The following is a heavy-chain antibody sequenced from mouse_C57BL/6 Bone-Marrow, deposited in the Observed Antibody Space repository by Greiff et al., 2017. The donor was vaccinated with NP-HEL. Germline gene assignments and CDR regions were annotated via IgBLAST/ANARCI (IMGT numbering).Heavy chain of an antibody. J-gene: IGHJ3*01. CDR3: ACGTTMVSSAY. CDR1: GYTFTDYY. Sequence: QVQLQEPGAELVRPGASVKLSCKASGYTFTDYYINWVKQRPGQGLEWIGRIYPGSGSTYYNEKFKGKATLTADKSSSTAYMQLRSLTSEDSAVSFCACGTTMVSSAYWGQGTLVTVSA. D-gene: IGHD2-2*01. V-gene: IGHV1-76*01. CDR2: IYPGSGST.